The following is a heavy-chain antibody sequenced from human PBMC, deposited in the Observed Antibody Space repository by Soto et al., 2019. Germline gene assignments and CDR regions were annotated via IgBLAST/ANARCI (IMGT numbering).Heavy chain of an antibody. J-gene: IGHJ6*02. Sequence: SSVKVSCKASGGTFSSYAISWVLQAPGQGLEWMGGIIPIFGTANYAQKFQGRVTITADESTSTAYMELSSLRSEDTAVYYCTAMVDISSGMDVWGQGTTVTVSS. V-gene: IGHV1-69*13. D-gene: IGHD5-18*01. CDR1: GGTFSSYA. CDR3: TAMVDISSGMDV. CDR2: IIPIFGTA.